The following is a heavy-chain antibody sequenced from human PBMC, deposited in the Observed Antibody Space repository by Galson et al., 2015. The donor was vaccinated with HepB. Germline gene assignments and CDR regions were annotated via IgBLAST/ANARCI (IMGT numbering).Heavy chain of an antibody. V-gene: IGHV3-30*04. D-gene: IGHD1-26*01. CDR2: ISYDGSNK. J-gene: IGHJ4*02. CDR3: AGGWEPNLDY. Sequence: SLRLSCAASGFTFSSYAMHWVRQAPGKGLEWVAVISYDGSNKYYADSVKGRFTISRDNSKNTLYLQMNSLRAEDTAVYYCAGGWEPNLDYWGQGTLVTVSS. CDR1: GFTFSSYA.